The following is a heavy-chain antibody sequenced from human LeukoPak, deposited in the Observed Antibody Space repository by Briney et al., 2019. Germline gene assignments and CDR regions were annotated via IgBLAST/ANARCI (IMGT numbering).Heavy chain of an antibody. D-gene: IGHD2-15*01. J-gene: IGHJ4*02. V-gene: IGHV1-46*01. Sequence: ASVKVSYKASGYTFTGYYMHWVRQAPGQGLEWMGWINPSDRSTSYAQKFRGRVTMTSDTSTSTVYMELSSLRSEDTAVYYCARIYCSGGSCYYGFDSWGQGTLVTVSS. CDR3: ARIYCSGGSCYYGFDS. CDR2: INPSDRST. CDR1: GYTFTGYY.